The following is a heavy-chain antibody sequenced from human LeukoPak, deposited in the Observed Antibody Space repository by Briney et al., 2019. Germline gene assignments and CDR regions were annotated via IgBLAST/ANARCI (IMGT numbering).Heavy chain of an antibody. CDR3: AKDLLAYCGGDCYSDGMDV. CDR2: ISYDGSDK. Sequence: GGSLRPSCAASGFTLSTFGMHWVRQSPGKGLEWVAVISYDGSDKYYADSVKGRFTVSRDNSKNTLNLQMNSLRAEDTAVYYCAKDLLAYCGGDCYSDGMDVWGQGTTVTVSS. V-gene: IGHV3-30*18. D-gene: IGHD2-21*02. CDR1: GFTLSTFG. J-gene: IGHJ6*02.